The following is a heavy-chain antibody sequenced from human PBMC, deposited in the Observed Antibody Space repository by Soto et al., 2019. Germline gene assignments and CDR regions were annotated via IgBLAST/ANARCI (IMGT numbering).Heavy chain of an antibody. CDR3: AKASHYRGIGDY. Sequence: VQLVESGGGVVQPGRSLRLSCAASGFTFSSYAMSWVRQAPGKGLEWVSAISGSGGSTYYADSVKGRFTISRDNSKNTLYLQMNSLRAEDTAVYYCAKASHYRGIGDYWGQGTLVTVSS. D-gene: IGHD3-16*01. J-gene: IGHJ4*02. CDR2: ISGSGGST. CDR1: GFTFSSYA. V-gene: IGHV3-23*04.